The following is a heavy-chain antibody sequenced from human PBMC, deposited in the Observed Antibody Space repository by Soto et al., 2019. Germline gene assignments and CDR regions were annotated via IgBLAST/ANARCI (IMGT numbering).Heavy chain of an antibody. J-gene: IGHJ4*02. CDR3: ARSLYGDNVDY. CDR2: VSAYNGNT. CDR1: GYIFSSYG. V-gene: IGHV1-18*01. D-gene: IGHD4-17*01. Sequence: ASVKVSCKASGYIFSSYGISWVRQAPGQGLEWMRWVSAYNGNTNYPQKLQCRFTMTKDTSTSTAYMELSSLRSEDTAVYYCARSLYGDNVDYWGQGTLVTVSS.